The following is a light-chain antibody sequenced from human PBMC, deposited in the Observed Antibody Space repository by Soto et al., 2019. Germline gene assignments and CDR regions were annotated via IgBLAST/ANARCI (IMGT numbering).Light chain of an antibody. V-gene: IGKV3-11*01. CDR3: QQRSNWPPGT. CDR1: QSVSSY. CDR2: DAS. Sequence: EIVLTQSPATLSLSPGERATLSCRASQSVSSYLAWYQQKPGQAPRLLIYDASNRATGIPARFSGSGSGTDFTLTISSLEREDFAVYYCQQRSNWPPGTFGPGTKVDIK. J-gene: IGKJ3*01.